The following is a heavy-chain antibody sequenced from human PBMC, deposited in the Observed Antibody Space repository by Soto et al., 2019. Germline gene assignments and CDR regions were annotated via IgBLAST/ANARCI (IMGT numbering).Heavy chain of an antibody. J-gene: IGHJ6*03. Sequence: PSETLSLTCTVSGGSVSSYYWSWIRQPPGKGLEWIGYIYYSGSTSYDPSLKSRVTMSVDTPKNQFSLKLSSVTAAVTAVYYCARDRSIIGTTYYYYYMDVWGKGTTVTVSS. CDR2: IYYSGST. CDR3: ARDRSIIGTTYYYYYMDV. V-gene: IGHV4-59*02. D-gene: IGHD1-7*01. CDR1: GGSVSSYY.